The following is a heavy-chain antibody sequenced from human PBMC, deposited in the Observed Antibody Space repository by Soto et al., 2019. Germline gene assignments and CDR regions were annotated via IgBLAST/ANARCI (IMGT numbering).Heavy chain of an antibody. CDR3: TTEPKNSIRHDY. Sequence: EVQLLESGGGLVQPGGSLRLSCAASGFTFSEYAMSWVRQAPGKGLEWVSSISSSGGTTSYTDSVKGRFTISRDNSTTTLLLNIHRLRAEDTAIYYSTTEPKNSIRHDYWGLGTLVTVSP. CDR2: ISSSGGTT. CDR1: GFTFSEYA. V-gene: IGHV3-23*01. D-gene: IGHD2-21*01. J-gene: IGHJ4*02.